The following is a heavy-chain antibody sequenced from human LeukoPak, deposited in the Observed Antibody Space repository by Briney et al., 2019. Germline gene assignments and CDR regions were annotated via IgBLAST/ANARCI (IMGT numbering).Heavy chain of an antibody. CDR1: GFSVSSNY. Sequence: SGGSLRLSCAASGFSVSSNYMSWVRQAPGKGLEWVSVIYSGGSTYYADSVKGRFTISRDNAKNSLYLQMNSLRAEDTALYHCARDSDFDYWGQGTLVTVSS. CDR2: IYSGGST. CDR3: ARDSDFDY. V-gene: IGHV3-53*01. J-gene: IGHJ4*02.